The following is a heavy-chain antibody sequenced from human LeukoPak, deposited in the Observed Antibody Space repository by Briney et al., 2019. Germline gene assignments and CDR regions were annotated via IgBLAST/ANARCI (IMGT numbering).Heavy chain of an antibody. D-gene: IGHD2-2*01. CDR3: ARDVPLRYYYGMDV. J-gene: IGHJ6*02. V-gene: IGHV3-74*01. CDR2: INSDGSST. Sequence: QPGGSLRLSCAASGFTFSSYRMHWVRQAPGKGLVWVSRINSDGSSTSYADSVKGRFTISRDNAKNTLYLQMNSLRAEDTAVYYCARDVPLRYYYGMDVWGQRTTVTASS. CDR1: GFTFSSYR.